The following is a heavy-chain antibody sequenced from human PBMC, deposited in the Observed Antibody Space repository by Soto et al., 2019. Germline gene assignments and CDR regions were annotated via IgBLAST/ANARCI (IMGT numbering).Heavy chain of an antibody. CDR3: ARHRVATVTTGPHYYYGMDV. CDR2: IYYSGST. V-gene: IGHV4-39*01. D-gene: IGHD4-17*01. CDR1: GGSISSSSYY. J-gene: IGHJ6*02. Sequence: QLQLQESGPGLVKPSETLSLTCTVSGGSISSSSYYWGWIRQPPGKGLEWIGSIYYSGSTYYNPSLKSRVTISVETSKNQFSLKLSSVTAADTAVYYCARHRVATVTTGPHYYYGMDVWGQGTTVTVSS.